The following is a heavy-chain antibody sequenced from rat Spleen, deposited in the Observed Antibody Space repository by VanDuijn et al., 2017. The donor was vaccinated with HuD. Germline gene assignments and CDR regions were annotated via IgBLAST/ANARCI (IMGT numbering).Heavy chain of an antibody. J-gene: IGHJ2*01. CDR3: TRDDSGALYYFDY. CDR1: GFTFSNYY. V-gene: IGHV5-22*01. CDR2: ISFDGSDT. Sequence: EVQLVESGGGLVQPGRSMKLSCAASGFTFSNYYMAWVRQAPKKGLEWVATISFDGSDTYYRDSVKGRFTISRDNAKSTLYLQMNSLRSEDTATYYCTRDDSGALYYFDYWGQGVMVTVSS. D-gene: IGHD1-1*01.